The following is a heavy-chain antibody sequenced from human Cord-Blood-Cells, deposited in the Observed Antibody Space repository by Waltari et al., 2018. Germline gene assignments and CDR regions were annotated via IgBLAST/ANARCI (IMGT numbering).Heavy chain of an antibody. J-gene: IGHJ4*02. D-gene: IGHD3-9*01. CDR2: IWYDGSNK. CDR3: ARDMNYDILTGYYKGGFDY. CDR1: GFTFSSYG. V-gene: IGHV3-33*01. Sequence: QVQLVESGGGVVQPGRSLRLSCAASGFTFSSYGMHLVRQAPGKGLEWVAVIWYDGSNKYYADSVKGRFTISRDNSKNTLYLQMNSLRAEDTAVYYCARDMNYDILTGYYKGGFDYWGQGTLVTVSS.